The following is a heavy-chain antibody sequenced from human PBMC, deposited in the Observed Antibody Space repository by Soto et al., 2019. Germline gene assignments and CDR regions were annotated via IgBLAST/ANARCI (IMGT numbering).Heavy chain of an antibody. D-gene: IGHD1-26*01. J-gene: IGHJ4*02. CDR3: ARRIVGAIDY. CDR1: GGSISSGGYS. V-gene: IGHV4-30-2*01. CDR2: IYHSGST. Sequence: PSETLSLTCAVSGGSISSGGYSWSWIRQPPGKGLEWIGYIYHSGSTYYNPSLKSRVTISVDRSKNQFSLKLSSVTAADTAVYYCARRIVGAIDYWGQGTLVTVSS.